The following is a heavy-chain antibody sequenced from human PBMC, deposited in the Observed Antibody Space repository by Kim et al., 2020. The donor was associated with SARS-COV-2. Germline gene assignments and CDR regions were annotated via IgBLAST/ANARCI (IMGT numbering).Heavy chain of an antibody. CDR3: ARAPIKRITIFGVVTRRYYFDS. J-gene: IGHJ4*02. Sequence: SETLSLTCAVYGGSFSGYYWSWIRQPPGKGLEWIGEINHSGSTNYNPSLKSRVTISVDTSKNQFSLKLSSVTAADTAVYYCARAPIKRITIFGVVTRRYYFDSWGQGTLVTVSS. D-gene: IGHD3-3*01. CDR2: INHSGST. CDR1: GGSFSGYY. V-gene: IGHV4-34*01.